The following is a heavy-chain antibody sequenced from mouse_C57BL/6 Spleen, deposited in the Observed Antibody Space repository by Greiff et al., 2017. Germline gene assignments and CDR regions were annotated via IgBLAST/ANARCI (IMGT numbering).Heavy chain of an antibody. CDR3: AGYGNYGWFAY. Sequence: VKLMESGPELVKPGASVKISCKASGYAFSSSWMNWVKQRPGKGLEWIGRIYPGDGDTNYNGKFKGKATLTADKSSSTAYMQLSSLTSEDSAVYFCAGYGNYGWFAYWGQGTLVTVSA. D-gene: IGHD2-1*01. CDR2: IYPGDGDT. CDR1: GYAFSSSW. J-gene: IGHJ3*01. V-gene: IGHV1-82*01.